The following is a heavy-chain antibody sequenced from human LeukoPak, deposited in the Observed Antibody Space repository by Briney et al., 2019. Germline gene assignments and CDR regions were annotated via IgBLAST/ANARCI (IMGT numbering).Heavy chain of an antibody. CDR2: IKQDGSEK. CDR1: GFTFSSYW. D-gene: IGHD1-1*01. V-gene: IGHV3-7*01. J-gene: IGHJ6*03. CDR3: ASLASEGTTGTTRYYYYMDV. Sequence: PGGSLRLSCAASGFTFSSYWMSWVRQAPGKGLEWVANIKQDGSEKYYVDSVKGRFTISRDNAKNSLYLQMNSLRAEDTAVYYCASLASEGTTGTTRYYYYMDVWGKGTTVTVSS.